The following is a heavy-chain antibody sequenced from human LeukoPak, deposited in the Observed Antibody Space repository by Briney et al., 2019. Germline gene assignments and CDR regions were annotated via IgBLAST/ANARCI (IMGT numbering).Heavy chain of an antibody. CDR1: ELAFKNVW. Sequence: PGGSLRLSCGASELAFKNVWMSWVRQAPGKGLEWVANIKQDGSEKYYVDSVKGRFTISRDNAKNSLYLQMNSLRAEDTAVYYCARVYRSGLDYWGQGTLVTVSS. V-gene: IGHV3-7*01. D-gene: IGHD6-19*01. CDR2: IKQDGSEK. CDR3: ARVYRSGLDY. J-gene: IGHJ4*02.